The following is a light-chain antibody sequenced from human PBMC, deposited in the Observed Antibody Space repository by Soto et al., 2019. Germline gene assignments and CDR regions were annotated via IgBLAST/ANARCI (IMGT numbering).Light chain of an antibody. CDR2: DDS. V-gene: IGLV3-21*02. Sequence: SSELTQPPSVSVAPGQTARLTCGGDTVGSKSIHWYQQKAGQAPVLVVYDDSDRPSGIPERFSGSNSENVATLTIGRVEAGDEADYYCQVWNSFGDHVVFGGGTKLTVL. CDR1: TVGSKS. J-gene: IGLJ2*01. CDR3: QVWNSFGDHVV.